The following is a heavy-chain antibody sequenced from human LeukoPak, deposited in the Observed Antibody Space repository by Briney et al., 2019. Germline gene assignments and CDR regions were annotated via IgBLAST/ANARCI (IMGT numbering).Heavy chain of an antibody. CDR1: GYTFTSYA. V-gene: IGHV7-4-1*02. D-gene: IGHD6-13*01. CDR3: AKDLSYIAAAGSSDY. CDR2: INTNTGNP. J-gene: IGHJ4*02. Sequence: GASVKVSCKASGYTFTSYAMNWVRQAPGQGLEWMGWINTNTGNPTYAQGFTGRFVFSLDTSVSTAYLQMNSLRAEDTAVYYCAKDLSYIAAAGSSDYWAREPWSPSPQ.